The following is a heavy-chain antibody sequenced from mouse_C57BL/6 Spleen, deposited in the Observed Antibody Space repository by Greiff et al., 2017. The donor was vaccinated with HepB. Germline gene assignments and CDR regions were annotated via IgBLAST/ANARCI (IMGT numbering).Heavy chain of an antibody. CDR3: ADGNYLDY. V-gene: IGHV1-4*01. CDR2: INPSSGYT. J-gene: IGHJ2*01. CDR1: GYTFTSYT. D-gene: IGHD2-1*01. Sequence: VKVVESGAELARPGASVKMSCKASGYTFTSYTMHWVKQRPGQGLEWIGYINPSSGYTKYNQKFKDKATLTADKSSSTAYMQLSSLTSEDSAVYYCADGNYLDYWGQGTTLTVSS.